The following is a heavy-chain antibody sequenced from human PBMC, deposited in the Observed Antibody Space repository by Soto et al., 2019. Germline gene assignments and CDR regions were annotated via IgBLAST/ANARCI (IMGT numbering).Heavy chain of an antibody. CDR3: ARAWFSSTQTFDY. J-gene: IGHJ4*02. V-gene: IGHV4-59*12. D-gene: IGHD6-19*01. CDR1: GGFI. Sequence: SETLSLTCTVSGGFIWGWIRQSPGKGLEWIGYIYNSGRYNYNPSLESRLTISTDTPKNQFSLRLASVTAADTAVYYCARAWFSSTQTFDYWGQGTLVTVSS. CDR2: IYNSGRY.